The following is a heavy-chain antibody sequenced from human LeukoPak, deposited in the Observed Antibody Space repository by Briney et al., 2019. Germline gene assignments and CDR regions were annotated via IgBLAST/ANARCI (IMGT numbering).Heavy chain of an antibody. Sequence: GGSLRLSCSASGLTVTNAWMNWVRQAPGKGLEWVGRIKSKTDGGTTDYAAPVKGRFTISRDDSKNTLYLQMNSLKTEDTAVYYCTTNLDYYGGNFDYWGQGTLVTVSS. V-gene: IGHV3-15*07. D-gene: IGHD1-26*01. CDR1: GLTVTNAW. J-gene: IGHJ4*02. CDR3: TTNLDYYGGNFDY. CDR2: IKSKTDGGTT.